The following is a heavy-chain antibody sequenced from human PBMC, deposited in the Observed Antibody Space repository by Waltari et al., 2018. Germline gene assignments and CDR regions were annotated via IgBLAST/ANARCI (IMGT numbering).Heavy chain of an antibody. Sequence: QVQLVQSGAEVKKPGASVKVSCKASGYTFTSYDINWVRQATGQGLEWMGWMNPNRRNRGYAQKFQGRCTITRNTSISTAYMELSSLRSEDTAVYYCAGGSGHKRGRGTMIVVVRNWFDPWGQGTLVTVSS. D-gene: IGHD3-22*01. CDR1: GYTFTSYD. V-gene: IGHV1-8*03. CDR2: MNPNRRNR. J-gene: IGHJ5*02. CDR3: AGGSGHKRGRGTMIVVVRNWFDP.